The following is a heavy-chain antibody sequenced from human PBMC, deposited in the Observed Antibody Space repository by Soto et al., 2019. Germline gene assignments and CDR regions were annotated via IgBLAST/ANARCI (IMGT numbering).Heavy chain of an antibody. CDR3: VRGAKTTGWFDAFDL. CDR2: IWDDGRDK. Sequence: AGGSLRLSCVASGFNISSHGMHWVRQAPGKGLEWVSFIWDDGRDKYYADSVEGRFLISRDNSKNTMNLQVKRLRPEDTALYYCVRGAKTTGWFDAFDLWGRGTMVTVSS. J-gene: IGHJ3*01. V-gene: IGHV3-33*03. D-gene: IGHD6-19*01. CDR1: GFNISSHG.